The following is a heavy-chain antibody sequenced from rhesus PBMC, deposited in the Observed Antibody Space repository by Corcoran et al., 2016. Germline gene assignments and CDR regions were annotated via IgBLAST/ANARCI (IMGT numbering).Heavy chain of an antibody. CDR2: IGVSGGNT. D-gene: IGHD6-31*01. CDR1: GGSISSNY. Sequence: QVQLQESGPGLVKPSETLSLTCAVSGGSISSNYWSWIRQPPGKGLEGIESIGVSGGNTDYNPARERRVAISTETSKSQFSLKLSSVTAADTAVYYCARGFSSGWYWYFDLWGPGTPITISS. V-gene: IGHV4-160*01. J-gene: IGHJ2*01. CDR3: ARGFSSGWYWYFDL.